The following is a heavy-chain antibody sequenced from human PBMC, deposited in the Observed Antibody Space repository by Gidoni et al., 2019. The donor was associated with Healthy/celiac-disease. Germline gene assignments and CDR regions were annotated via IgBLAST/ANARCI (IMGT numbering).Heavy chain of an antibody. CDR3: ARDYAIYDFWSGYYGY. Sequence: QVQLVQSGAEVKKPGASVTVSCKASGSTCTSYYMHWVRQAPGQGLEWMGIIHPSGGSTSYAQKFQGRVTMTRDTSTSTVYMELSSLRSEDTAVYYCARDYAIYDFWSGYYGYWGQGTLVTVSS. J-gene: IGHJ4*02. V-gene: IGHV1-46*01. CDR2: IHPSGGST. CDR1: GSTCTSYY. D-gene: IGHD3-3*01.